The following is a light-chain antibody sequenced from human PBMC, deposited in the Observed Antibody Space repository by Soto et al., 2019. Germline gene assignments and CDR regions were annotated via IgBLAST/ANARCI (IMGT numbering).Light chain of an antibody. J-gene: IGLJ3*02. Sequence: QSALTQPASVSGSPGQSIIISCTGTSSDIGGHNYVSWYQQYPGKAPKLMIFAVSNRPSGVSNRFSASKSGNTASLTISGLQTEDEADYYCSSYTTYSTWVFGGGTKLTVL. CDR3: SSYTTYSTWV. V-gene: IGLV2-14*01. CDR1: SSDIGGHNY. CDR2: AVS.